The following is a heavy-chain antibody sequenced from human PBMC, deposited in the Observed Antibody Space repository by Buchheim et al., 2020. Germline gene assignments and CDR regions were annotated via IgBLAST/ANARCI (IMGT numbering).Heavy chain of an antibody. D-gene: IGHD3-16*01. V-gene: IGHV5-51*01. CDR3: ARHVYTGGYFDY. Sequence: EVQLVQSGAELKKPGESLKISCKASGYTFTSYWIAWVRQMPGKGLEWMGIMYPGDSDSKKSPSFEGQVTMSADKSISTAYLQWSSLKASDTAIYYCARHVYTGGYFDYWGQGTL. J-gene: IGHJ4*02. CDR2: MYPGDSDS. CDR1: GYTFTSYW.